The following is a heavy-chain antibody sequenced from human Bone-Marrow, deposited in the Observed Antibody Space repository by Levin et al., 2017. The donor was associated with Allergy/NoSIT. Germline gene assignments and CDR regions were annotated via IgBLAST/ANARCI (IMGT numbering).Heavy chain of an antibody. V-gene: IGHV3-30-3*01. J-gene: IGHJ5*02. Sequence: GGSLRLSCAASGFTFSSYAMHWVRQAPGKGLEWVAVISYDGSNKYYADSVKGRFTISRDNSKNTLYLQMNSLRPEDTAVYYCTRGGFYGSGSYSWFDPWGQGTLVTVSS. CDR2: ISYDGSNK. CDR1: GFTFSSYA. D-gene: IGHD3-10*01. CDR3: TRGGFYGSGSYSWFDP.